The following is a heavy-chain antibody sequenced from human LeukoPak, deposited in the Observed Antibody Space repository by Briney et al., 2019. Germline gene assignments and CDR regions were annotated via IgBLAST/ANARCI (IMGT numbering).Heavy chain of an antibody. CDR3: ARILEPHYFDY. J-gene: IGHJ4*02. CDR1: GFTFRSYS. Sequence: GGSLRLSCAAFGFTFRSYSVIWVRQAPGKGLEWVSSIGTTGINTHYTDSLKGRFIISRDNAKNSLYLQMNSLRADDTAVYYCARILEPHYFDYWGQGTLVTVSS. CDR2: IGTTGINT. V-gene: IGHV3-21*01. D-gene: IGHD3-3*01.